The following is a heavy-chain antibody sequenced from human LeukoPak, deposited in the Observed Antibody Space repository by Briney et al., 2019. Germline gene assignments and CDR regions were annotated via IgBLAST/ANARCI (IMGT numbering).Heavy chain of an antibody. CDR3: ARVNYDSSGYRPSYYYYYYGMDV. J-gene: IGHJ6*02. CDR1: GGSISSSSYY. CDR2: IYYSGST. D-gene: IGHD3-22*01. V-gene: IGHV4-39*07. Sequence: PSETLSLTCTVSGGSISSSSYYWGWIRQPPGKGLEWIGSIYYSGSTYYNPSLKSRVTISVDTSKNQFSLKLSSVTAADTAVYYCARVNYDSSGYRPSYYYYYYGMDVWGQGTTVTVSS.